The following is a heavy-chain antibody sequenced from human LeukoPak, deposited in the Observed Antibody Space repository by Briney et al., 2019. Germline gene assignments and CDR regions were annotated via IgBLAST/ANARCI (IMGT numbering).Heavy chain of an antibody. V-gene: IGHV4-39*07. CDR2: INHSGST. D-gene: IGHD6-19*01. J-gene: IGHJ4*02. CDR1: GGSIRSSYYY. CDR3: ASAYSSGWSDY. Sequence: SETLSLTCTVSGGSIRSSYYYWSWIRQPPGKGLEWIGEINHSGSTNYNPSLKSRVTISVDTSKNQFSLKLSSVTAADTAVYYCASAYSSGWSDYWGQGTLVTVSS.